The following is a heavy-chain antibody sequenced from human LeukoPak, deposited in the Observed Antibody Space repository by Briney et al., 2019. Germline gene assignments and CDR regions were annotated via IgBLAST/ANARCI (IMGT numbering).Heavy chain of an antibody. CDR3: ARGRDYYDSSGLFDY. CDR1: GGSISSGGYS. D-gene: IGHD3-22*01. CDR2: IYHSGST. V-gene: IGHV4-30-2*01. Sequence: PSQTLSLTCAVSGGSISSGGYSWSWIRQPPGKGLEWIGYIYHSGSTNYNPSLKSRVTVSVDTSKNQFSLKLSFVTAADTAVYYCARGRDYYDSSGLFDYWGQGTLVTVSS. J-gene: IGHJ4*02.